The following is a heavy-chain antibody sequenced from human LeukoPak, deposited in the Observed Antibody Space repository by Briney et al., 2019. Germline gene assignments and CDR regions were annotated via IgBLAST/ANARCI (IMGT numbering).Heavy chain of an antibody. CDR3: ASGEYSSGRPDAFDI. J-gene: IGHJ3*02. CDR1: GFTVSSNY. Sequence: PGGSLRLSCAASGFTVSSNYMSWVRQAPGKGLEWVSVIYSGGSTYCADSVKGRFTISRDNSKNTLYLQMNSLRAEDTAVHYCASGEYSSGRPDAFDIWGQGTMVTVSS. V-gene: IGHV3-53*01. CDR2: IYSGGST. D-gene: IGHD6-19*01.